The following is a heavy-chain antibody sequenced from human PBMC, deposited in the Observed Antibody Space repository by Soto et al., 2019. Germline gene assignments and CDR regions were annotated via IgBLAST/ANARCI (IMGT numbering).Heavy chain of an antibody. D-gene: IGHD6-13*01. V-gene: IGHV3-30*18. CDR3: AKDTGYSRTWYGGIYYYYYGMDV. CDR2: ISYDGSNK. CDR1: GFTFSSYG. Sequence: GGSLRLSCGASGFTFSSYGMHWVRQAPGKGLEWVAVISYDGSNKYYADSVKGRFTISRDNSKNTLYLQMNSLRAEDTAVYYCAKDTGYSRTWYGGIYYYYYGMDVWGQGTTVTVSS. J-gene: IGHJ6*02.